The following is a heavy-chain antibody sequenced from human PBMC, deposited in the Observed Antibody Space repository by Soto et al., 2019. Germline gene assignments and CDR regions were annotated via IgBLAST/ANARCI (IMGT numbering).Heavy chain of an antibody. CDR2: TLHDESIS. CDR3: SKEPIYFGPGSSLSYYYYGLDV. D-gene: IGHD3-10*01. V-gene: IGHV3-30*18. J-gene: IGHJ6*02. CDR1: GFILISYA. Sequence: LRLSRAASGFILISYAMHWVRQAPGKGLEWVTLTLHDESISYYTESVKGRFTISRDMSKNTLYLQMNSLRPEDTAIYYCSKEPIYFGPGSSLSYYYYGLDVWGQGITVTVSS.